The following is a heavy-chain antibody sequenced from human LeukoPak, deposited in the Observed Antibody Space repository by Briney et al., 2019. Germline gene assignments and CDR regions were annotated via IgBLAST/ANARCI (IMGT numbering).Heavy chain of an antibody. J-gene: IGHJ4*02. CDR1: GFSFSSYS. Sequence: GGSLRLSCAASGFSFSSYSMNWVRQAPGKGLEWVSYISSSSSTIYYVDSVKDRFTISRDNAKNSLYLQMNSLRAEDTAVYYCARLGYSYGHTYFDYWGQGTLVTVSS. D-gene: IGHD5-18*01. CDR3: ARLGYSYGHTYFDY. V-gene: IGHV3-48*01. CDR2: ISSSSSTI.